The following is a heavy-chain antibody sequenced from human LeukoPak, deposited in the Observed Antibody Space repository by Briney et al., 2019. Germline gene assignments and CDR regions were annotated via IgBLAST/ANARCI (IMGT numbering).Heavy chain of an antibody. CDR1: GDSISSNF. D-gene: IGHD2-21*02. CDR2: FYDTGST. Sequence: SETLSLTCTVSGDSISSNFWSWMRQPPGKGLEGIGYFYDTGSTSYNSSLTSRVTMSIDRSKNQFFLRLSSVTAADTAVYYCARDQRRRVTAIGYGPREYNYYMDVWGKGTTVTMSS. V-gene: IGHV4-59*12. CDR3: ARDQRRRVTAIGYGPREYNYYMDV. J-gene: IGHJ6*03.